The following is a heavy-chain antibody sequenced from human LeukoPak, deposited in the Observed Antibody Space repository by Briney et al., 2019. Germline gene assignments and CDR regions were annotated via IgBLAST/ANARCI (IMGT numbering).Heavy chain of an antibody. CDR1: GFTFSSNF. D-gene: IGHD5-18*01. V-gene: IGHV3-66*01. CDR3: ARGGYSYGYAGVSPHYMAF. Sequence: GGSLRLSCAASGFTFSSNFMGWVRQAPGKGLEWVSIIYTGGATYYADSVKGRFTISRDNAKNSLFLQMSSLRAEDTALYFCARGGYSYGYAGVSPHYMAFWGKGTTVTVSS. J-gene: IGHJ6*03. CDR2: IYTGGAT.